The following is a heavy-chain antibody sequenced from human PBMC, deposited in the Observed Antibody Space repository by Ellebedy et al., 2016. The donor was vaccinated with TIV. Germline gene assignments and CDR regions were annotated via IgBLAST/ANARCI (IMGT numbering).Heavy chain of an antibody. CDR1: GFTFDDYA. J-gene: IGHJ4*02. D-gene: IGHD3-22*01. Sequence: GGSLRLXXAASGFTFDDYAMHWVRQAPGKGLEWVSGISWNSGSIGYADSVKGRFTISRDNAKNSLYLQMNSLRAEDTALYYCAKGPIEDYDSSGYYGYWGQGTLVTVSS. CDR2: ISWNSGSI. V-gene: IGHV3-9*01. CDR3: AKGPIEDYDSSGYYGY.